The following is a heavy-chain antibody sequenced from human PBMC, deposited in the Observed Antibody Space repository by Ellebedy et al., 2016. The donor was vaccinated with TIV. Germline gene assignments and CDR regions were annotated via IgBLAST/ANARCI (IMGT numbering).Heavy chain of an antibody. CDR2: IYYSGST. V-gene: IGHV4-31*01. Sequence: SETLSLTCTVSGGSIGSGGYYWSWIRQHPGKGLEWIGYIYYSGSTYYNPSLKSLVTISVDTSKNHFSLKLSSVTAADTAVYYCARHRALSSWSAHFDYWGQGTLVTVSS. D-gene: IGHD6-13*01. CDR1: GGSIGSGGYY. J-gene: IGHJ4*02. CDR3: ARHRALSSWSAHFDY.